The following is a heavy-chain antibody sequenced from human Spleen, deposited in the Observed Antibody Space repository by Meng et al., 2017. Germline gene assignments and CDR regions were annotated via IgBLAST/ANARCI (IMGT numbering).Heavy chain of an antibody. CDR1: GGSFSGYY. D-gene: IGHD3-22*01. J-gene: IGHJ4*02. CDR3: ARGCYYDSTVYFDY. CDR2: INHSGST. Sequence: SETLSLTCAVYGGSFSGYYWSWIRQPPGKGREWIGEINHSGSTNYNPSLKSRVTISVDTSKNQFSLKLTSVTAADTAVYYCARGCYYDSTVYFDYWGQGTLVTVSS. V-gene: IGHV4-34*01.